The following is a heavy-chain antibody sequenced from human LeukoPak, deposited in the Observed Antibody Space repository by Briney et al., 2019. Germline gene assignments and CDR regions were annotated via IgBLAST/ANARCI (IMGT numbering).Heavy chain of an antibody. V-gene: IGHV1-46*01. Sequence: TNYXXHWXRQAPGQGFEWMGIINPSGGSTTYAQKFQGRVTVTRDTSTGTVYMELSSLRSEDTAVYYCARGSAVAQSSFWGQGTLVIVSS. CDR2: INPSGGST. CDR1: TNYX. CDR3: ARGSAVAQSSF. J-gene: IGHJ4*02. D-gene: IGHD6-19*01.